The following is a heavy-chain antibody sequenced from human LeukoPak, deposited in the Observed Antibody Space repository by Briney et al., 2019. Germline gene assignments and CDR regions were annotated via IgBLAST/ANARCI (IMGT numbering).Heavy chain of an antibody. Sequence: SETLSLTCTVSGGSISTYYWNWIRQPAGKGLEWIGRIYTGGYTNYNPSVKSRVTMSVDTSKNQFSLKLSSVTAADTAVYYCARDRGTWNDDGFDYWGQGTLVTVSS. D-gene: IGHD1-1*01. CDR2: IYTGGYT. J-gene: IGHJ4*02. CDR3: ARDRGTWNDDGFDY. CDR1: GGSISTYY. V-gene: IGHV4-4*07.